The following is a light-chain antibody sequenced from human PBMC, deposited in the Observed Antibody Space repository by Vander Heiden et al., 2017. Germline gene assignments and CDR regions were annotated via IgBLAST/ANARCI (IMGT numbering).Light chain of an antibody. CDR2: GKN. V-gene: IGLV3-19*01. J-gene: IGLJ1*01. CDR1: SLRKYY. Sequence: SSELTQDPAVSVALGETVTITCQGDSLRKYYTNWFQQKPGQAPVLVIYGKNNRTSGIPDRFSGSSSGNTASFTATGAQAEDEADYYCGSPDSSATHYVFGTGTKVTVL. CDR3: GSPDSSATHYV.